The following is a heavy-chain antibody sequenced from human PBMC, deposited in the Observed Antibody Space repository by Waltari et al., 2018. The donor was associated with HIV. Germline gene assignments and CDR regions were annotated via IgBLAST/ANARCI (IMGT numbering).Heavy chain of an antibody. J-gene: IGHJ4*02. V-gene: IGHV4-39*01. CDR1: GGSISSSSYY. D-gene: IGHD3-22*01. CDR2: IYYSGST. Sequence: QLQLQESGPGLVKPSETLSLTCTVSGGSISSSSYYWGWIRQPPGKGLEWIWSIYYSGSTYYNPSLKSRVTISVDTSKNQFSLKLSSVTAADTAVYYCARHSLTYYYDSSGYSVAFDYWGQGTLVTVSS. CDR3: ARHSLTYYYDSSGYSVAFDY.